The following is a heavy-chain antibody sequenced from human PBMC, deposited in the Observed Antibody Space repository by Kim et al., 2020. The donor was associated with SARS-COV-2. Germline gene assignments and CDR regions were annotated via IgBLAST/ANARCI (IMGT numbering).Heavy chain of an antibody. CDR1: GFTFSSYA. V-gene: IGHV3-23*01. J-gene: IGHJ6*02. CDR3: AKEYCDSNRCYGAVVD. CDR2: ISANINR. D-gene: IGHD2-2*01. Sequence: GGSLRLSCAASGFTFSSYAMSWVRQAPGKGLQWVSSISANINRYYTDSVKGRFTISRDNSRNTLYVQMNNLRVDDTAVYYCAKEYCDSNRCYGAVVDWG.